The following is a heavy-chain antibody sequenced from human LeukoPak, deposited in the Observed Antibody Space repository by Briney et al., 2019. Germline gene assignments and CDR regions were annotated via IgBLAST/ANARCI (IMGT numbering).Heavy chain of an antibody. D-gene: IGHD3-22*01. CDR2: IYYSGST. CDR3: AKADNLFDSSGYYWTV. CDR1: GGSINSNSYY. Sequence: PSETLSLTCTVSGGSINSNSYYWGWIRQPPGKGLEWLANIYYSGSTSYNPSLRSRVTISVDTSKNQFSLRLTSVTAADTAVYYCAKADNLFDSSGYYWTVWGQGTLVTVSS. J-gene: IGHJ4*02. V-gene: IGHV4-39*07.